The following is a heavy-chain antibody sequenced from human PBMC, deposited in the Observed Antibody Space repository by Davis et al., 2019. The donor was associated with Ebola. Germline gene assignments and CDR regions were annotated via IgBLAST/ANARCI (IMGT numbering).Heavy chain of an antibody. J-gene: IGHJ4*02. Sequence: GGSLSLSCVGSGSNFSDYDMSWFRQAPGKGREHISYFQSDYPDPAYADSVKGRFTVSRDDAKRSLYIQMNGLTAEDTAVYYCEGHSYDSSGAYLDDFWGQGTLVTVSS. CDR2: FQSDYPDP. V-gene: IGHV3-11*06. CDR3: EGHSYDSSGAYLDDF. CDR1: GSNFSDYD. D-gene: IGHD3-22*01.